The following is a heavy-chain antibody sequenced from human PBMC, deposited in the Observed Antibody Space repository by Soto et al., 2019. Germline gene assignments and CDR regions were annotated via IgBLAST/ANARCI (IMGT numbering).Heavy chain of an antibody. CDR3: ARGLITIFGVVIDYYYYYGMDV. D-gene: IGHD3-3*01. J-gene: IGHJ6*02. Sequence: PVGSVRLSCAASGFTFSSYGMHWVRQAPGKGLEWVAVIWYDGSNKYYADSVKGRFTISRDNSKNTLYLQMNSLRAEDTAVYYCARGLITIFGVVIDYYYYYGMDVWGQGTTVTVSS. CDR1: GFTFSSYG. CDR2: IWYDGSNK. V-gene: IGHV3-33*01.